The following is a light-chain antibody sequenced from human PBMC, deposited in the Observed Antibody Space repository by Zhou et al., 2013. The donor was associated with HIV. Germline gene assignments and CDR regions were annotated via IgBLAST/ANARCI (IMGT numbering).Light chain of an antibody. Sequence: EIVLMQSPSTLSMSPGERATLSCRASQSVSSNLAWYQQKPGRAPRLLIYAASTRATGIPARFSGSGSETEFTLTISSLQSEDFAVYYCQQYVDWRGLTFGGGPRWRS. J-gene: IGKJ4*01. CDR3: QQYVDWRGLT. CDR1: QSVSSN. CDR2: AAS. V-gene: IGKV3D-15*02.